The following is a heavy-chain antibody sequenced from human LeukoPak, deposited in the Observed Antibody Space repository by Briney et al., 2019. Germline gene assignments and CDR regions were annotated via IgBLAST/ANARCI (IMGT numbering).Heavy chain of an antibody. CDR1: GFTVSSNY. Sequence: GGSLRLSCAASGFTVSSNYMSWVRQAPGKGLEWVANIKQDGSEEYYVDSVKGRFTISRDNAKNSLYLQMNSLRAEDTAVYYCASDDYWGQGTLVTVSS. CDR3: ASDDY. V-gene: IGHV3-7*01. CDR2: IKQDGSEE. J-gene: IGHJ4*02.